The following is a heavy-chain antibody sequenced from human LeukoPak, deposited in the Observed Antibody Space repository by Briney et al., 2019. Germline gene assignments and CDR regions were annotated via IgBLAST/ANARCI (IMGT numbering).Heavy chain of an antibody. CDR2: ISYHGSNK. Sequence: GGSLRLSCAASGFTFSSYSMHWVRQAPGKGLEWLTLISYHGSNKDYTDSVKGRFTISRDNSKNTLFLQMNSLRTEDTAIYFCARSPERLGQGYLDSWGQGNLVTVSS. CDR3: ARSPERLGQGYLDS. J-gene: IGHJ4*02. V-gene: IGHV3-30*04. CDR1: GFTFSSYS. D-gene: IGHD3/OR15-3a*01.